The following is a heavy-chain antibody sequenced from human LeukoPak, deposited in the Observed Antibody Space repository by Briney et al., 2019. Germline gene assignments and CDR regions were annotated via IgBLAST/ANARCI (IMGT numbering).Heavy chain of an antibody. Sequence: SETLSLTCTVSGGSVGSGTYYWSWIRQSPGKGLEWIGNVYYSGSAYYNPSLKSRVTMSVDTSKNQFSLKLSSVTAADTAVYYCARARGYSGYDYELDYWGQGTLVTVSS. V-gene: IGHV4-39*07. CDR3: ARARGYSGYDYELDY. J-gene: IGHJ4*02. D-gene: IGHD5-12*01. CDR2: VYYSGSA. CDR1: GGSVGSGTYY.